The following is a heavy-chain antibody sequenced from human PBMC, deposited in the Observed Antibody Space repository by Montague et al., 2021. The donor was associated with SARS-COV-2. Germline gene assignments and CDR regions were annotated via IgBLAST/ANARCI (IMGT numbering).Heavy chain of an antibody. CDR2: IFYSGST. CDR3: AKASRGYGGDFDS. D-gene: IGHD4-23*01. Sequence: SETLSLTCSVSGDSVNRNYWSWVRQPPGKGLEWLGYIFYSGSTYNPSLNGRVTMSLDMSKNHFSLNLISVTAADTAVYYCAKASRGYGGDFDSWGQGTLVIVSS. J-gene: IGHJ4*02. V-gene: IGHV4-59*02. CDR1: GDSVNRNY.